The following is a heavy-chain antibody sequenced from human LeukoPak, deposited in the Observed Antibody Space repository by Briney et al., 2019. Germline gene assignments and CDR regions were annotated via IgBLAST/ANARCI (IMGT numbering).Heavy chain of an antibody. CDR3: AKARNYYDSSGILDY. V-gene: IGHV3-30*02. Sequence: GGSLRLSCAASGFTFSSYGMHWVRQAPGKGLEWVALIWYDGSNKYYADSVKGRLTISRDNSKNTLYLQMDSLRTEDTAVYYCAKARNYYDSSGILDYWGQGTLVTVSS. CDR1: GFTFSSYG. J-gene: IGHJ4*02. D-gene: IGHD3-22*01. CDR2: IWYDGSNK.